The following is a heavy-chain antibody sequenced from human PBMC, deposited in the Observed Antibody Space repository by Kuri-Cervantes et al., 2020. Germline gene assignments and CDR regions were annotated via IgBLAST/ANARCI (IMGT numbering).Heavy chain of an antibody. D-gene: IGHD4-17*01. CDR1: GGSISSSSYY. Sequence: SETLSLTCTVSGGSISSSSYYWGWIRQPPGKGLEWIGSIYYSGSTYYNPSLKSRVTISVDTPKNQFSLKLSSVTAADTAVYYCARGGTDYGDRIIDYWGQGTLVTVSS. V-gene: IGHV4-39*07. CDR3: ARGGTDYGDRIIDY. CDR2: IYYSGST. J-gene: IGHJ4*02.